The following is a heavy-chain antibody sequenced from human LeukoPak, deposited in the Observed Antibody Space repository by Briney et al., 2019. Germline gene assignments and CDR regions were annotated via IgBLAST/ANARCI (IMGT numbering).Heavy chain of an antibody. Sequence: SETLSLTCAVYGGSFSGYYWSWIRQPPGKGLEWIGEINHSGSTNYNPSLKSRVTISVDTSKNQFSLKLSSVTAADTAVYYCARAGSSGWSPSYYYYYGMDVWGQGTTVTVFS. CDR3: ARAGSSGWSPSYYYYYGMDV. CDR1: GGSFSGYY. D-gene: IGHD6-19*01. J-gene: IGHJ6*02. V-gene: IGHV4-34*01. CDR2: INHSGST.